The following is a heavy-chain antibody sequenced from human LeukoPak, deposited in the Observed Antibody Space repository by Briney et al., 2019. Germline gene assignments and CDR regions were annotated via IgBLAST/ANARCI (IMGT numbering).Heavy chain of an antibody. J-gene: IGHJ4*02. D-gene: IGHD6-13*01. CDR1: GFTFSSYW. V-gene: IGHV3-7*01. Sequence: GGSLRLSCAASGFTFSSYWMSWVRQAPGKGLEWVANIKQDGSEKYYVDSVKGRFTISRDNAKNSLYLQMSSLRAEDTAVYYCARDPFWSSWQGIDYWGQGTLVTVSS. CDR3: ARDPFWSSWQGIDY. CDR2: IKQDGSEK.